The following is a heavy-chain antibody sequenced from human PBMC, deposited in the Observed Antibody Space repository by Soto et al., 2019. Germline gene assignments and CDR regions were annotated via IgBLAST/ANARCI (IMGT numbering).Heavy chain of an antibody. J-gene: IGHJ6*02. Sequence: QVQLVESGGGVVQPGRSLRLSCAASGFTFSSYGMHWVRQAPGKGLEWVAVIWYDGSKKYYADSVKGRLTITRDNYKNTQNLQMNNMRAEDTFVYYCARDALIGFSSTICNFYSMDIWGQGTTVTVS. V-gene: IGHV3-33*01. CDR1: GFTFSSYG. D-gene: IGHD2-2*01. CDR3: ARDALIGFSSTICNFYSMDI. CDR2: IWYDGSKK.